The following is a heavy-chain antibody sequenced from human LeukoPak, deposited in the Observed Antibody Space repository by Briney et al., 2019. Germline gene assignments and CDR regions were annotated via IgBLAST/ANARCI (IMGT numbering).Heavy chain of an antibody. J-gene: IGHJ4*02. CDR1: GFSFSTYG. Sequence: GGSLRLSCTASGFSFSTYGMHWVRQAPGKGLEWVATISYDGGHKYYAVSVKGRFTISRDNSKNTLYLQMNSLRAEDTAVYYCARDQSYQYGVTMIAYYFDYWGQGTLVTVSS. V-gene: IGHV3-30*03. D-gene: IGHD3-22*01. CDR3: ARDQSYQYGVTMIAYYFDY. CDR2: ISYDGGHK.